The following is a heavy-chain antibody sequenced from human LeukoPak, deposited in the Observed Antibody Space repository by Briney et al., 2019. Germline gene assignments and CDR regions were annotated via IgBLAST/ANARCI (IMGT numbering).Heavy chain of an antibody. D-gene: IGHD5-18*01. CDR2: ISSSGSTI. Sequence: GGSLRLSCTASGLTFSTSGFNWVRQAPGKGLEWVSYISSSGSTIYYADSVKGRFTISRDNAKNSLYLQMNSLRAEDTAVYYCARGGYSYSDYWGQGTLVTVSS. J-gene: IGHJ4*02. CDR1: GLTFSTSG. CDR3: ARGGYSYSDY. V-gene: IGHV3-48*04.